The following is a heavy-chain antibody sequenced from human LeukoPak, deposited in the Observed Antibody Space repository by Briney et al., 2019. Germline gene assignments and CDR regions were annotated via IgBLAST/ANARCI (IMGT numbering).Heavy chain of an antibody. CDR3: AREKYSGTLGLYDAFDI. D-gene: IGHD1-26*01. V-gene: IGHV4-34*01. CDR2: INHSGST. J-gene: IGHJ3*02. CDR1: GGSFSGYY. Sequence: TSSETLSLTCAVYGGSFSGYYWSWIRQPPGKGLEWIGEINHSGSTNYNPSLKSRVTISVDKSKNQFSLKLSSVTAADTAVYHCAREKYSGTLGLYDAFDIWGQGTMVTVSS.